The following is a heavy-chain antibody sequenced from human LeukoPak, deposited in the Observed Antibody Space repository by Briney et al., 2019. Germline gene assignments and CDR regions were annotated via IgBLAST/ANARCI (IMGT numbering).Heavy chain of an antibody. Sequence: SETLSLTCTVSGGSISSYYWSWIRQPPGKGLEWIGYIYYSGSTNYNPSLKSRVTISVDTSKNQFSLKLSSATAADTAVYYCASQTYYDILTGYPGYFQHWGQGTLVTVSS. CDR1: GGSISSYY. J-gene: IGHJ1*01. D-gene: IGHD3-9*01. CDR2: IYYSGST. CDR3: ASQTYYDILTGYPGYFQH. V-gene: IGHV4-59*01.